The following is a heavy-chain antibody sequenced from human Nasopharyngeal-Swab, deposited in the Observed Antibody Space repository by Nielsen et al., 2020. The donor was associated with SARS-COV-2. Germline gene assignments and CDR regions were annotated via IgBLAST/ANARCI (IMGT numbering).Heavy chain of an antibody. J-gene: IGHJ4*02. V-gene: IGHV4-59*13. CDR1: GGSINSYY. Sequence: SETLSLTCTVSGGSINSYYWSWIRQPPGKGLEWIGYIYYSGITNYNPSLKSRVTISVDTSKNQFSLKLSSVTAADTAVYYCARGFDYWGQGTLVTVSS. CDR2: IYYSGIT. CDR3: ARGFDY.